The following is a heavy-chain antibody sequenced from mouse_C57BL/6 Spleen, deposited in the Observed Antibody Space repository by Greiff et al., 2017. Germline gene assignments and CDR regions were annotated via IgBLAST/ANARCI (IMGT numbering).Heavy chain of an antibody. CDR1: GYSITSGYY. CDR3: AREGLGLDAMDY. Sequence: EVQLQQSGPGLVKPSQSLSLTCSVTGYSITSGYYWNWIRQFPGNKLEWMGYISYDGSNNYNPSLKNRISITRDTSKNQFFLKLNSVTTEDTATYYCAREGLGLDAMDYWGQGTSVTVSS. D-gene: IGHD4-1*01. J-gene: IGHJ4*01. V-gene: IGHV3-6*01. CDR2: ISYDGSN.